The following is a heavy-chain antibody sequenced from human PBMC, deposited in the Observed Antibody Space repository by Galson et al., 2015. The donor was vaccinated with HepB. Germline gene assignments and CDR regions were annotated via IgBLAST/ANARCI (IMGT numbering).Heavy chain of an antibody. CDR3: ASTNLGSSGWYPDY. CDR1: GFSLSTSGVG. J-gene: IGHJ4*02. D-gene: IGHD6-19*01. Sequence: LVKPTQTLTLTCTFSGFSLSTSGVGVGWIRQPPGKALEWLALIYWDDDKRYSPSLKGRLTVTKDTSKNQVVLTMTNMDPVDTATYYCASTNLGSSGWYPDYWGQGTLVTVSS. CDR2: IYWDDDK. V-gene: IGHV2-5*02.